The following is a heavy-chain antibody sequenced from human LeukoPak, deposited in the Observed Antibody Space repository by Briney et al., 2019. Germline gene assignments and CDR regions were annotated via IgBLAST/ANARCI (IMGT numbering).Heavy chain of an antibody. Sequence: GGSLRLSCAASGFTFTTYGMNWVRQAPGRGLEWVSYISDNGRDTYYADSVRGRFTISRDDSQSMLFLQMNSLRAEDTAVYHCAKRLYDSSSNWQKYSDYWGQGTLVSVSS. CDR3: AKRLYDSSSNWQKYSDY. CDR1: GFTFTTYG. J-gene: IGHJ4*02. CDR2: ISDNGRDT. V-gene: IGHV3-23*01. D-gene: IGHD6-13*01.